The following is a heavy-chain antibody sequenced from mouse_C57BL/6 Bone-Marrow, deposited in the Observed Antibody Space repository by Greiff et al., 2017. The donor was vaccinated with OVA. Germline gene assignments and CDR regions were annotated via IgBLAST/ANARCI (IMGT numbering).Heavy chain of an antibody. V-gene: IGHV14-4*01. Sequence: VQLQQSGAELVRPGASVKLSCTASGFNIKDDYMHWVKQRPEQGLEWIGWIDPENGDTEYASKSQGKATITADTSSNTAYLQLSSLTSEDTAVYYCTTGSVYYFDYGGKGTTLTVSS. CDR2: IDPENGDT. CDR1: GFNIKDDY. J-gene: IGHJ2*01. D-gene: IGHD3-2*02. CDR3: TTGSVYYFDY.